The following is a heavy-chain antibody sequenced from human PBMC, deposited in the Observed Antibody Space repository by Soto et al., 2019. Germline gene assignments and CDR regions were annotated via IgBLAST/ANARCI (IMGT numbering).Heavy chain of an antibody. D-gene: IGHD6-6*01. CDR1: GISLSTSGVG. J-gene: IGHJ3*01. CDR2: IYWNDDK. CDR3: ARGLATLPVFAFDV. V-gene: IGHV2-5*01. Sequence: GPTLVSPTQALTLTCSLSGISLSTSGVGLGWIRQTPGKALEWLALIYWNDDKHYSPSLKSRLTITKDTSKNQAVLTMTNMDPVDTATYYCARGLATLPVFAFDVWGQGTVVTVSS.